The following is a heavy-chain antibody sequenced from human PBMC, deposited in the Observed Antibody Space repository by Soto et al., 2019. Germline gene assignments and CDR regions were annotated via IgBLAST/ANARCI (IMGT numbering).Heavy chain of an antibody. D-gene: IGHD3-22*01. CDR1: GGSISNYY. CDR2: IYYSGST. V-gene: IGHV4-59*01. Sequence: PSETLSLTCTVSGGSISNYYGSWIRQPPGKGLEWIGYIYYSGSTNYNPSLKSRVTISVDTSKNQFSLRLSSVTAADTAVYYCARAGYYYDSSEAFDIWGQGTMVTVS. J-gene: IGHJ3*02. CDR3: ARAGYYYDSSEAFDI.